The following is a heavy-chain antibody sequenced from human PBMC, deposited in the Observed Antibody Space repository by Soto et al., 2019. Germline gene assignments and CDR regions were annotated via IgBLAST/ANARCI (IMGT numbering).Heavy chain of an antibody. Sequence: QVQLQESGPGLVKPSQTLSLTCTVSGGSISSGGYYWSWIRQHPGKGLEWIGYIYYSGSTYYNPSLKSRVTISVDTSKNQFSLKLSSVTAADTAVYYCARDKDDSGYDQREPDAFDIWGQGTMVTVSS. CDR2: IYYSGST. D-gene: IGHD5-12*01. V-gene: IGHV4-31*03. CDR1: GGSISSGGYY. CDR3: ARDKDDSGYDQREPDAFDI. J-gene: IGHJ3*02.